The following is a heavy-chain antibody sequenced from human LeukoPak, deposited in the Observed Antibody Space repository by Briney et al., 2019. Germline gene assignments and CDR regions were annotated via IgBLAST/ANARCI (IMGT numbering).Heavy chain of an antibody. CDR1: GGSISSYY. CDR2: INHSGST. D-gene: IGHD6-25*01. Sequence: SETLSLTCTVSGGSISSYYWSWIRQPPGKGLEWIGEINHSGSTNYNPSLKSRVTISVDTSKNQFSLKLSSVTAADTAVYYCARGRRPGSAGYFDYWGQGTLVTVSS. CDR3: ARGRRPGSAGYFDY. J-gene: IGHJ4*02. V-gene: IGHV4-34*01.